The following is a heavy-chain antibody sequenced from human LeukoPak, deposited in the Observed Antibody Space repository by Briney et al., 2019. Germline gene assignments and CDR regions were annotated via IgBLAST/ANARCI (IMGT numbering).Heavy chain of an antibody. CDR1: GYTFTSYG. V-gene: IGHV1-18*01. CDR3: ARDGSIFGVVIIRNWFDP. Sequence: ASVKVSCKASGYTFTSYGISWVRQAPGQGLEWMGWISAYNGNTNYAQKLQDRVTMTTDTSTSTAYMELRNLRSDDTAVYYCARDGSIFGVVIIRNWFDPGGQGTLVTVSS. J-gene: IGHJ5*02. CDR2: ISAYNGNT. D-gene: IGHD3-3*01.